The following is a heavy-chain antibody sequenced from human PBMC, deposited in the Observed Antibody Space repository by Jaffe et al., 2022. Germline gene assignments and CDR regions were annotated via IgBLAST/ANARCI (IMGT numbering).Heavy chain of an antibody. CDR2: ISGSGGST. CDR3: AKALAPYCTGGVCGNDAFDI. V-gene: IGHV3-23*01. J-gene: IGHJ3*02. Sequence: EVQLLESGGGLVQPGGSLRLSCAASGFTFSSYAMSWVRQAPGKGLEWVSAISGSGGSTYYADSVKGRFTISRDNSKNTLYLQMNSLRAEDTAVYYCAKALAPYCTGGVCGNDAFDIWGQGTMVTVSS. D-gene: IGHD2-8*02. CDR1: GFTFSSYA.